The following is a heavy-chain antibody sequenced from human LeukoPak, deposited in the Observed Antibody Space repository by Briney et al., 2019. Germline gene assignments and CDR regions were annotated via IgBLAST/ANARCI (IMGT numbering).Heavy chain of an antibody. CDR2: IWYDGSNK. D-gene: IGHD2-2*01. Sequence: PGGSLRLSCAASGFTFSSQWMTWVRQAPGKGLEWVAVIWYDGSNKYYADSVKGRFTISRDNSKNTLYLQMNSLRAEDTAVYYCARDLVVPSYYFDYWGQGTLVTVSS. V-gene: IGHV3-33*08. J-gene: IGHJ4*02. CDR3: ARDLVVPSYYFDY. CDR1: GFTFSSQW.